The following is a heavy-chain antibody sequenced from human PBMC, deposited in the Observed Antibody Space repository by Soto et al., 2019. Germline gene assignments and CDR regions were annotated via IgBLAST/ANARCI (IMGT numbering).Heavy chain of an antibody. CDR1: GYTFTSYY. CDR2: INACDGNT. V-gene: IGHV1-46*01. D-gene: IGHD5-12*01. J-gene: IGHJ6*03. CDR3: ARDPRLDYNLYYYYYYMDV. Sequence: ASVKVSCKASGYTFTSYYMHWVRQAPGQGLEWMGIINACDGNTNYAQKLQGRVTMTTDTSTSTAYMELRSLRSDDTAVYYCARDPRLDYNLYYYYYYMDVWGKGTTVTVSS.